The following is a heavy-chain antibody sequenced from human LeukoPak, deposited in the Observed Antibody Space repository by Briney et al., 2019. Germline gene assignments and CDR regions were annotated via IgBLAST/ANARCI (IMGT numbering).Heavy chain of an antibody. CDR2: ISSNGGST. Sequence: GGSLRLSCVASGFTFSSYGMHWVRQAPGKGREYVSAISSNGGSTYYANSVKGRFTISRDNSKNTLYLQMGSLRAEDMAVYYCARAQDNYDFWSGYLHYFDYWGQGTLVTVSS. CDR3: ARAQDNYDFWSGYLHYFDY. J-gene: IGHJ4*02. CDR1: GFTFSSYG. D-gene: IGHD3-3*01. V-gene: IGHV3-64*01.